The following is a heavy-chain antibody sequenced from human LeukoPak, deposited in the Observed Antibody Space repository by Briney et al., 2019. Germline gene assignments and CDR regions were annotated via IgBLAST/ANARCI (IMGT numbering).Heavy chain of an antibody. D-gene: IGHD6-13*01. J-gene: IGHJ3*02. CDR2: MNPNSGNT. CDR1: GYTFTSYD. V-gene: IGHV1-8*01. CDR3: ARGQPTAAAAYEHDAFDI. Sequence: ASVKVSCKASGYTFTSYDIDWVRQATGQGLEWMGWMNPNSGNTGYAQKFQGRVTMTRNTSISTAYMELSSLRSEDTAVYYCARGQPTAAAAYEHDAFDIWGQGTMVTVSS.